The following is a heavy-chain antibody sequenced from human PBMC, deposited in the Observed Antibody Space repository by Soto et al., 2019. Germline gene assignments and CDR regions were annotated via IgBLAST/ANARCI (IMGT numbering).Heavy chain of an antibody. J-gene: IGHJ4*01. D-gene: IGHD3-10*01. CDR3: ARGEQDYYGSGSYYGFDY. CDR1: GGTFSSYA. V-gene: IGHV1-69*13. CDR2: IIPIFGTA. Sequence: EASVKVSCKASGGTFSSYAISWVRQAPGQGLEWMGGIIPIFGTANYAQRFQGRVTITADESTSTAYMELSSLRSEDTAVYYCARGEQDYYGSGSYYGFDYWG.